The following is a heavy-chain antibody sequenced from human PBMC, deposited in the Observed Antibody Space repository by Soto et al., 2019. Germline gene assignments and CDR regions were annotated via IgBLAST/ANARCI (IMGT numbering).Heavy chain of an antibody. CDR3: VRDAGYDGLDV. J-gene: IGHJ6*02. Sequence: EVQLVESGGGVVQSGGSLGLSCAVSGFTFSTYDMHWVRQRPGKGLEWVSLIGTAGDTYFPESVKARFTVSRDNAKNSFYLQMNNLKAGDTAVYYCVRDAGYDGLDVWGRETTV. CDR2: IGTAGDT. V-gene: IGHV3-13*01. CDR1: GFTFSTYD.